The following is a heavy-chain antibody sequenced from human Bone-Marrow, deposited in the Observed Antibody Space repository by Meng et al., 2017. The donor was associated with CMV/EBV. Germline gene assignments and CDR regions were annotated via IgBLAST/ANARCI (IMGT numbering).Heavy chain of an antibody. CDR2: ISYDGSNK. J-gene: IGHJ4*02. Sequence: GGSLRLSCAASGFTFSSYAMHWVRQAPGKGLEWVAVISYDGSNKYYADSVKGRFTISRDDSKNTLYLQMNSLKTEDTAVYYCTTASDMRSAYYFDYWGQGTLVTVSS. D-gene: IGHD6-6*01. CDR3: TTASDMRSAYYFDY. CDR1: GFTFSSYA. V-gene: IGHV3-30*04.